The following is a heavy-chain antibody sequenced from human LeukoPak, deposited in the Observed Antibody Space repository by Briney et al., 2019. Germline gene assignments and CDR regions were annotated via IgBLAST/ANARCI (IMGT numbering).Heavy chain of an antibody. Sequence: SETLSLTCAVYGGSFSGYYWSWIRQPPGKGLEWIGEINHIGITNYDPSLRSRVTISVDTSKNQFSLSLTSATVADTGVYFCARLGSVGYYNYQYMDIWGNGTTVTVSS. CDR1: GGSFSGYY. V-gene: IGHV4-34*01. J-gene: IGHJ6*03. CDR3: ARLGSVGYYNYQYMDI. CDR2: INHIGIT. D-gene: IGHD3-10*01.